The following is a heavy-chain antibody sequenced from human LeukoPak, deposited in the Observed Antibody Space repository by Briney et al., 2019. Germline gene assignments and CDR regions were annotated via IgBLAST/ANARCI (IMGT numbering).Heavy chain of an antibody. V-gene: IGHV4-59*01. D-gene: IGHD2-2*01. Sequence: PSETLSLTCTVSSGSISTYYWSWIRQPPGKGLEWIGYIYYSGSTNYNPSLKSRVTISMDTSKNQFSLKLSSVTAADTAVYYCARSTSRGTIFDYWGQGTLVTVSS. J-gene: IGHJ4*02. CDR3: ARSTSRGTIFDY. CDR2: IYYSGST. CDR1: SGSISTYY.